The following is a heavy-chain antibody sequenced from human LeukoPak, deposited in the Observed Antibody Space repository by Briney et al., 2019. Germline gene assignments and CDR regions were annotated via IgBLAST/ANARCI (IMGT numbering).Heavy chain of an antibody. Sequence: GGSLRLSCAASGFTFSSYGMRWVRQAPGKGLEWVAFIRYDGSNKYYADSVKGRFTISRDNSKNTLYLQMNSLRVEDTAVYYCARAKTTYYYDSSSAYWGQGTLVTVSS. D-gene: IGHD3-22*01. CDR2: IRYDGSNK. CDR3: ARAKTTYYYDSSSAY. J-gene: IGHJ4*02. CDR1: GFTFSSYG. V-gene: IGHV3-30*02.